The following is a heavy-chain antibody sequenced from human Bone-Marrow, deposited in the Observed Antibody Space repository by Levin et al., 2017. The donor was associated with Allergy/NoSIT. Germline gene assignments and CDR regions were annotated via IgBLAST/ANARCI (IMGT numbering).Heavy chain of an antibody. D-gene: IGHD4-23*01. Sequence: PGGSLRLSCAVSGFTFSRYAMHWVRQAPGKGLEWVAVISYDDFSTYYAQSVKGRFTISRDLSKNTLYLQMNSLTVEDSAVYYCARVALTVVTWVQIDSWGQGTLHIVSS. J-gene: IGHJ4*02. CDR3: ARVALTVVTWVQIDS. CDR1: GFTFSRYA. CDR2: ISYDDFST. V-gene: IGHV3-30*04.